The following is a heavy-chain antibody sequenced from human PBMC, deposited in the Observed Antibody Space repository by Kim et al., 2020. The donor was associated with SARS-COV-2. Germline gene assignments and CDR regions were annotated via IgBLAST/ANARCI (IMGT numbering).Heavy chain of an antibody. J-gene: IGHJ5*02. V-gene: IGHV4-59*01. CDR3: AREQFSSSWFNGWFDP. CDR2: IYYTVST. D-gene: IGHD6-13*01. CDR1: GDSISSYY. Sequence: SETLSLTCTVSGDSISSYYWSWIRQPPGKGLEWIGYIYYTVSTNYNPSLKSRVTISVDTSKNQFSLKLSSVTAADTAVYYCAREQFSSSWFNGWFDPWG.